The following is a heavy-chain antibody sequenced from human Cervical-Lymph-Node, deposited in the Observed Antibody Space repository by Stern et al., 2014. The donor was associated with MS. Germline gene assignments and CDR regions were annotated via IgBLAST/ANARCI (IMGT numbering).Heavy chain of an antibody. V-gene: IGHV1-69*01. CDR1: GVTFSKFR. J-gene: IGHJ5*02. CDR2: IIPVCGTP. D-gene: IGHD6-13*01. Sequence: QMQLVQSGAEVTQPRSSVKVSCKASGVTFSKFRSSWVRQAPGQGLAWMGGIIPVCGTPTYAQEFMRRVTITADVSTSTVYMELSSLRADDTAVYYCALSSETSDRWYSLGYDLWGQGTLVTVSS. CDR3: ALSSETSDRWYSLGYDL.